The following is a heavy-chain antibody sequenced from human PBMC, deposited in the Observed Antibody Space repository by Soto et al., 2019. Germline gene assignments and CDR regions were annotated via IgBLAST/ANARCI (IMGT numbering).Heavy chain of an antibody. CDR2: INPKSGGT. Sequence: QVQLVQSGADVKKPGASVNVSCKASGYTFTVYYMHWERQAPGQGLEWMGWINPKSGGTMYPQKFKGRVTMSWDTSISTAYMALARLRSDDTGVYYCARDLAKGGGIAGFDYWGQGPLVAVSS. D-gene: IGHD1-26*01. J-gene: IGHJ4*02. V-gene: IGHV1-2*02. CDR3: ARDLAKGGGIAGFDY. CDR1: GYTFTVYY.